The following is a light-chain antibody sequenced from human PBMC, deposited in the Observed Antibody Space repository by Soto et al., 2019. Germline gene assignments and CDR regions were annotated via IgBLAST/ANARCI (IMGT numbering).Light chain of an antibody. V-gene: IGLV2-14*03. CDR2: HVT. CDR1: SSDIGHYDY. Sequence: QSALTQPASVSGSPVHSITISCTGTSSDIGHYDYFSWYQQHPGKAPKLMIYHVTYRPSGVSNRYSGSKSGNSASLTISGLHADDEADYYCSSPTCSYGYVFGSGTKVTV. J-gene: IGLJ1*01. CDR3: SSPTCSYGYV.